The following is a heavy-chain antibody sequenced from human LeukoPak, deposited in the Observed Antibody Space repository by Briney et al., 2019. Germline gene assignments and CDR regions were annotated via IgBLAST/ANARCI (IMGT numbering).Heavy chain of an antibody. CDR1: GYTFTGYY. D-gene: IGHD2-2*01. V-gene: IGHV1-2*02. J-gene: IGHJ4*02. CDR3: ARGLYCSSTSCRIPLDY. Sequence: ASVRVSCKASGYTFTGYYMHWVRQAPGQGLEWMGWINPNSGGTNYAQKFQGRVTMTRDTSISTAYMELSRLRSDDTAVYYCARGLYCSSTSCRIPLDYWGQGTLVTVSS. CDR2: INPNSGGT.